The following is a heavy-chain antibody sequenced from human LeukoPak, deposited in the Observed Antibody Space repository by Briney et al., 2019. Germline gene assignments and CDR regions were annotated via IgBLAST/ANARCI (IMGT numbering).Heavy chain of an antibody. D-gene: IGHD3-16*01. CDR2: ISYDGSNK. CDR1: GFTFSSYA. J-gene: IGHJ4*02. CDR3: ARDRTSLGEEYYFDY. Sequence: GRSLRLSCAASGFTFSSYAMHWVRQAPGKGLEWVAVISYDGSNKYYADSVKGRFTIYRDNSKNTLYLQMNSLRAEDTAVYYCARDRTSLGEEYYFDYWGQGTLVTVSS. V-gene: IGHV3-30*04.